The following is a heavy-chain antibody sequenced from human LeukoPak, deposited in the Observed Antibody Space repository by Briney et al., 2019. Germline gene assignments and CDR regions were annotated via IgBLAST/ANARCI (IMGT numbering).Heavy chain of an antibody. CDR1: GYSISSGYY. CDR2: IDHSGST. J-gene: IGHJ5*02. D-gene: IGHD2-2*02. Sequence: SETLSLTCAGSGYSISSGYYWGWIRQPPGKGLELIGSIDHSGSTYYNPSLKSRVTISVDTSKNQFSLKLSSVTAPDTAVYYCARLLPDIVVVPAAIRSVYWFDPWGQGTLVTVSS. V-gene: IGHV4-38-2*01. CDR3: ARLLPDIVVVPAAIRSVYWFDP.